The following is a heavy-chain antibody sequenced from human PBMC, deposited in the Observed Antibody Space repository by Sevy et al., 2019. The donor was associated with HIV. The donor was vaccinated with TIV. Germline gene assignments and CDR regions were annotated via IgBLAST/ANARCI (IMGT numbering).Heavy chain of an antibody. J-gene: IGHJ4*02. D-gene: IGHD3-16*01. CDR1: GFRFSDEP. V-gene: IGHV3-48*02. CDR3: GRDTQFGFDY. CDR2: IRSDSSVM. Sequence: GGSLRLSCVASGFRFSDEPMNWVRQAPGKGLEWISNIRSDSSVMSYADTVRGRFTVSRDNARNSLSLQLNRLRDEDTARYYCGRDTQFGFDYWGQGTLVTVSS.